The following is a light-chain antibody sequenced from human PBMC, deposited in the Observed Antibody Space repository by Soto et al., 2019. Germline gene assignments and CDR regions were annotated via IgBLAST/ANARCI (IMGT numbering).Light chain of an antibody. CDR2: EIN. V-gene: IGLV2-14*01. Sequence: QSALTQSASVSGSPGQSITISCTGTSSDIGGYNFVSWYQHLPGKAPKLMIFEINKRPSGVSNRFSGSKSGNTASLTISGLQAEDEADYYCWSYTSSTTNVFGTGTKVTVL. CDR3: WSYTSSTTNV. CDR1: SSDIGGYNF. J-gene: IGLJ1*01.